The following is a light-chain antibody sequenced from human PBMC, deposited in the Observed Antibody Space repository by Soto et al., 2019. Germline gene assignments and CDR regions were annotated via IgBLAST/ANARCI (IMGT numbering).Light chain of an antibody. CDR3: FSYRSSSARYV. J-gene: IGLJ1*01. CDR1: SSDVGGYNY. V-gene: IGLV2-14*03. Sequence: QSVLTQPASVSGSPGQSITISCTGTSSDVGGYNYVPWYQQHPGKAPKFIIYDVSNRPSGVSNRFSGSKSGNTASLTISGLQAEDEADYYCFSYRSSSARYVFRTGTKVPVL. CDR2: DVS.